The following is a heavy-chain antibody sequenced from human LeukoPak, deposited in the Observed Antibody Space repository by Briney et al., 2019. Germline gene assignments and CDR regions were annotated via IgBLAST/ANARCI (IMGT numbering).Heavy chain of an antibody. D-gene: IGHD5-18*01. V-gene: IGHV3-66*01. CDR1: GFTVSSNY. CDR2: IYSGGST. CDR3: ARDQGSRIQLWYEGFDY. Sequence: GGSLRLSCAASGFTVSSNYMSWVRQAPGKGLEWVSVIYSGGSTYYADSVKGRFTISRDNSKNTLYLQMSSLRAEDTAVYYCARDQGSRIQLWYEGFDYWGQGTLVTVSS. J-gene: IGHJ4*02.